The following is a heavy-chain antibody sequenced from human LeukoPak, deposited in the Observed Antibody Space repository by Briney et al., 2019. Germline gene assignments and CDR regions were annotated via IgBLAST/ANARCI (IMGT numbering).Heavy chain of an antibody. D-gene: IGHD6-13*01. J-gene: IGHJ4*02. CDR2: IWYDGSSK. Sequence: GGSLRLSCAASGFSLTSNGMHWVRQAPGKGLEWVAVIWYDGSSKYYADSVKGRFTISRDNSKNTLYLQMDSLRAEDTAVYYCARVHSSSWAYFDNWGQGTLVTVSS. CDR3: ARVHSSSWAYFDN. CDR1: GFSLTSNG. V-gene: IGHV3-33*08.